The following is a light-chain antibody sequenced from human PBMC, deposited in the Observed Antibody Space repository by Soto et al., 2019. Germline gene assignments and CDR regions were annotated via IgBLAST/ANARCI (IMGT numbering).Light chain of an antibody. CDR1: ALPKQY. CDR2: KDS. Sequence: SYALTQPPSVSVSPGQTARITCSGDALPKQYAYWYQQKPGQAPVLVIYKDSERPSGIPERFSGSSSGTTVTLTISGVQAEDEADYYCQSADSSGTYVFGTGTKVTV. CDR3: QSADSSGTYV. J-gene: IGLJ1*01. V-gene: IGLV3-25*02.